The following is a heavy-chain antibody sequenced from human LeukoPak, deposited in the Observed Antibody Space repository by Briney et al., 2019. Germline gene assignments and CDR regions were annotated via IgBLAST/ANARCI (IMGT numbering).Heavy chain of an antibody. CDR2: ISAYNGNT. CDR3: AREDLCTSARCYKAFDI. J-gene: IGHJ3*02. CDR1: GYTFTSYG. V-gene: IGHV1-18*01. Sequence: ASVKVSCKASGYTFTSYGISWVRQAPGQGLEWMGWISAYNGNTNYAQKFQGRVTMTTDTSTSTAYMELRSLRSDDTAVYYCAREDLCTSARCYKAFDIWGQGTKVTASS. D-gene: IGHD2-2*02.